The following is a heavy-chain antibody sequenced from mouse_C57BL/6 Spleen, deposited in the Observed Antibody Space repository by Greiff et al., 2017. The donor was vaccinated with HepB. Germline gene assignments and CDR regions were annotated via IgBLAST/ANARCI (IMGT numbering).Heavy chain of an antibody. CDR2: IDPENGDT. J-gene: IGHJ3*01. CDR1: GFNIKDDY. V-gene: IGHV14-4*01. CDR3: TTPAWFAY. Sequence: EVQLQQSGAELVRPGASVKLSCTASGFNIKDDYMHWVKQRPEQGPEWIGWIDPENGDTEYASKFQGKATITADTSSNTAYLQLSSLTSEDTAVYYCTTPAWFAYWGQGTLVTVSA.